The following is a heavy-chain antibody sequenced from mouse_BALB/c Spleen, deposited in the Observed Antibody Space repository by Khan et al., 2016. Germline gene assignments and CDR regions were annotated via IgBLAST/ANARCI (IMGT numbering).Heavy chain of an antibody. D-gene: IGHD3-1*01. V-gene: IGHV5-6-3*01. CDR1: GFTFSSYG. Sequence: EVELVESGGGLVQPGGSLKLSCAASGFTFSSYGMSWFRQTPDKRLELVATINSYGDSTYYPDSVKGRFTISRDNAKNTLYLQMSNLRSEDTAMYYCARDAGAMDHWSQGTSVTVSS. J-gene: IGHJ4*01. CDR3: ARDAGAMDH. CDR2: INSYGDST.